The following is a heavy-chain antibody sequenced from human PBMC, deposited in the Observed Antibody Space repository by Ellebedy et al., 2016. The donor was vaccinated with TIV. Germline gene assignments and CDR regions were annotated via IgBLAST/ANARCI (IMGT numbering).Heavy chain of an antibody. CDR1: GGSFSGYY. CDR2: INHSGST. J-gene: IGHJ4*02. V-gene: IGHV4-34*01. CDR3: ARDGWDVSGCRYFDY. D-gene: IGHD6-19*01. Sequence: SETLSLXXAVYGGSFSGYYWSWIRQAPGKGLEWIGEINHSGSTNYNPSLKSRVTTSVDTSKNQFSLRLRSLTAADTAVYYCARDGWDVSGCRYFDYWGQGTLVTVSS.